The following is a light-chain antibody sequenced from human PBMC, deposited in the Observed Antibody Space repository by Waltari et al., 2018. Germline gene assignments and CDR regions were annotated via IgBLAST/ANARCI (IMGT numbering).Light chain of an antibody. CDR2: YVT. Sequence: SALTQPAPASASPGQSVTISCPGTSRHVGKYDLVSWYQHQPSKAAKPIIFYVTKRASGVSSRFSGSKTGNPASPTIPGPQVDDESHYPCSSFSGGSSVGVFGGGTKPNVL. CDR3: SSFSGGSSVGV. J-gene: IGLJ3*02. V-gene: IGLV2-23*02. CDR1: SRHVGKYDL.